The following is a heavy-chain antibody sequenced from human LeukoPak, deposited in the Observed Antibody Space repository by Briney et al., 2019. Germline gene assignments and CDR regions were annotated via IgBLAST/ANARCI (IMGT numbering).Heavy chain of an antibody. CDR1: GGSISSVIYY. V-gene: IGHV4-30-2*01. D-gene: IGHD3-16*01. CDR3: ARDDGLDY. CDR2: IYHNGNT. Sequence: SETLSLTCTVSGGSISSVIYYWTWIRQPPGKGLEWIGYIYHNGNTYYNVSLMSRVTISDDRSTNQFSLRLNSVTAADTAVYYCARDDGLDYWGQGTLVTVSS. J-gene: IGHJ4*02.